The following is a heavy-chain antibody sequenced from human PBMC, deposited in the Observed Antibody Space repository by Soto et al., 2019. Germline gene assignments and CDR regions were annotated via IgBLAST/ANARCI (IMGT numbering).Heavy chain of an antibody. CDR2: INHSGST. Sequence: PSETLSVTCAVYGGSFSRYYWSWIRQPPGKGLEWIGEINHSGSTNYNPSLKSRVTISVDTSKNQFSLKLSSVTAADTAVYYCARRDCSSTSCYPTSFWYFDLWGRGTLVTVSS. V-gene: IGHV4-34*01. CDR3: ARRDCSSTSCYPTSFWYFDL. CDR1: GGSFSRYY. J-gene: IGHJ2*01. D-gene: IGHD2-2*01.